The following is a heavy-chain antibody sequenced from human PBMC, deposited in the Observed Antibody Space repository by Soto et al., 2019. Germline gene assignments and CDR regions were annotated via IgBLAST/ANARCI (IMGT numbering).Heavy chain of an antibody. CDR2: IIPIFGTA. CDR1: GGTFSSYA. D-gene: IGHD1-26*01. V-gene: IGHV1-69*06. J-gene: IGHJ4*02. CDR3: AGSGSTKAWFDY. Sequence: SVQVSCKASGGTFSSYAISWVRQAPGQGLEWMGGIIPIFGTANYAQKFQGRVTITADKSTSTAYMELSSLRSEDTAVYYWAGSGSTKAWFDYWGQGTLVTVSS.